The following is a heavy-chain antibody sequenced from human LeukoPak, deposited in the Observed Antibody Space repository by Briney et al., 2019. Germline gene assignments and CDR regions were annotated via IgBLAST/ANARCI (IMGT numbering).Heavy chain of an antibody. D-gene: IGHD6-19*01. CDR3: AKYGNSGWVIDN. J-gene: IGHJ4*02. V-gene: IGHV4-59*08. Sequence: SETLSLTCTVSGDSLGSDYWTWIRQPPGKGLEYIGYIYYTGGTNDNPSLKSRVTISVDTSKNQFSLQLSSVTAADTAVYFCAKYGNSGWVIDNWGQGTLVTVSS. CDR2: IYYTGGT. CDR1: GDSLGSDY.